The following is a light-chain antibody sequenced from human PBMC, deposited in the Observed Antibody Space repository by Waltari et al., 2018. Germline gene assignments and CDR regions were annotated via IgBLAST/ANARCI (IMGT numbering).Light chain of an antibody. J-gene: IGKJ3*01. V-gene: IGKV1-8*01. CDR1: QGISSY. CDR3: QQYYSYPFT. CDR2: AAS. Sequence: AMRMTQSPSSFSASTGDRVTTTCRASQGISSYLAWYQQKPGKAPKLLIYAASTLQSGVPSRFSGSGSGTDFTLTISWLQSEDFATYYCQQYYSYPFTFGPGTKVDIK.